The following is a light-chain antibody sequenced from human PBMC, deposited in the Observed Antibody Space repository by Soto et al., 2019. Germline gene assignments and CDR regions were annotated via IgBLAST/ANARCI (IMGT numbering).Light chain of an antibody. J-gene: IGKJ3*01. Sequence: DIQMTQSPSTLSASVGDRVTITCRASQTISNWLAWYQQKPGKAPKLLIYDAAKLESGVPSRFSGSGSGTECTLTISSLQPDDFGTYYCQQYNSYAFTFGPGTKVDIK. CDR3: QQYNSYAFT. CDR2: DAA. V-gene: IGKV1-5*01. CDR1: QTISNW.